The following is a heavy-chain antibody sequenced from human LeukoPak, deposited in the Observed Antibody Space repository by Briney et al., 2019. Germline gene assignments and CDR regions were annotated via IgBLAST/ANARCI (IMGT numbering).Heavy chain of an antibody. Sequence: KPSETLSLTCAVYGGSFSGYYWSWIRQPPGKGLEWIGEINHSGSTNYNPSLKSRVTISVDTSKNQFSLKLSSVTAADTAVYYCARKRRIVVVPAASRERYNWFDPWGQGTLVTVSS. J-gene: IGHJ5*02. D-gene: IGHD2-2*01. CDR2: INHSGST. V-gene: IGHV4-34*01. CDR3: ARKRRIVVVPAASRERYNWFDP. CDR1: GGSFSGYY.